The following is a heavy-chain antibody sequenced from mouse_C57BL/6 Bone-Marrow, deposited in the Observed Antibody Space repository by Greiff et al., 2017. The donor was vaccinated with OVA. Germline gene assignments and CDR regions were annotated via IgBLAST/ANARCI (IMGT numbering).Heavy chain of an antibody. CDR1: GFNIKDDY. Sequence: EVKLMESGAELVRPGASVKLSCTASGFNIKDDYMHWVKQRPEQGLEWIGWIDPENGDTEYASKFQGKATITADTSSNTAYLQLSSLTSEDTAVYYCSKGGGYDEDFDYWGQGTTLTVSS. CDR2: IDPENGDT. CDR3: SKGGGYDEDFDY. V-gene: IGHV14-4*01. J-gene: IGHJ2*01. D-gene: IGHD2-2*01.